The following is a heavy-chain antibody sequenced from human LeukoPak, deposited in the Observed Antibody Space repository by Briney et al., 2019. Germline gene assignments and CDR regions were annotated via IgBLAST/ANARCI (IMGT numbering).Heavy chain of an antibody. CDR1: GFTFSSYA. V-gene: IGHV3-30-3*01. J-gene: IGHJ6*02. CDR2: ISYDGSNK. D-gene: IGHD4-17*01. CDR3: AREDYGDSRIPYYGMDV. Sequence: GGSLRLSCAASGFTFSSYAMHWVRQAPGKGLEWVAVISYDGSNKYYADSVKGRFTISRDNSKNTLYLQMNSLRAEDTAVYYCAREDYGDSRIPYYGMDVWGQGTTITVSS.